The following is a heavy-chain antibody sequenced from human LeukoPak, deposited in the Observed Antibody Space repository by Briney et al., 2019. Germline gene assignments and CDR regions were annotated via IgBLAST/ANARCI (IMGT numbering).Heavy chain of an antibody. Sequence: SETLSLTCTVSGGSISSGTYYWSWIRQHPGKGLEWIGYIYYSGSTYYNPSLKSRVTISVDTSKSQFSLKLSSVTAADTAVYSCARLQAAAGFNWFDPWGQGTLVTVSS. CDR2: IYYSGST. J-gene: IGHJ5*02. V-gene: IGHV4-31*03. D-gene: IGHD6-13*01. CDR3: ARLQAAAGFNWFDP. CDR1: GGSISSGTYY.